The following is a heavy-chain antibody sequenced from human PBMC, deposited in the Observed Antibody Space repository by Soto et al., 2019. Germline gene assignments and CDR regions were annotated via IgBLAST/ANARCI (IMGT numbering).Heavy chain of an antibody. J-gene: IGHJ4*02. CDR2: IFPDDSDT. CDR1: GYRITSYW. V-gene: IGHV5-51*01. Sequence: GESLKISCKASGYRITSYWIAWVRQMPGRGLEWMGIIFPDDSDTRYSPSFQGQVTISVDKSISTAYLQWSSLKASDSAMYYCTRGRVSPSSFHYCYQRTLRTVSS. D-gene: IGHD6-19*01. CDR3: TRGRVSPSSFHY.